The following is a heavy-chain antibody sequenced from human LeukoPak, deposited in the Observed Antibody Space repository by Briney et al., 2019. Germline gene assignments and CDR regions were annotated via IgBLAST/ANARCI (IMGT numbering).Heavy chain of an antibody. J-gene: IGHJ3*02. CDR1: GGSISSYY. V-gene: IGHV4-4*07. Sequence: SETLSLTCTVSGGSISSYYWSWIRQPAGKGLEWIGRIDTSGNTNYNPSLKSRVTISVDTSKNHFSLTLSSVTAADTAVYYCARFGGPHAFDIWGQGTMVTVSS. D-gene: IGHD3-3*01. CDR2: IDTSGNT. CDR3: ARFGGPHAFDI.